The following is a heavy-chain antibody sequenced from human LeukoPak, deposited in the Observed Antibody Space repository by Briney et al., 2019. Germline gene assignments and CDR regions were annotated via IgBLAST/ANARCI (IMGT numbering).Heavy chain of an antibody. CDR1: GFTFSSYA. CDR2: ISYDGSNK. Sequence: AGGSLRLSCAASGFTFSSYAVHWVRQAPGRGLEWVAVISYDGSNKYYADSVKGRFSISRDNSKNTLYLQMNSLRAEDTAVYYCARAPGGSSWYYFDHWGQGTLVTVSS. D-gene: IGHD6-13*01. CDR3: ARAPGGSSWYYFDH. V-gene: IGHV3-30-3*01. J-gene: IGHJ4*02.